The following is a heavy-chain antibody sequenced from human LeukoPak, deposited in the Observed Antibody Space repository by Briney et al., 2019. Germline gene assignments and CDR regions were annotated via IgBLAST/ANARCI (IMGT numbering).Heavy chain of an antibody. D-gene: IGHD2-2*01. CDR1: GGSISSYY. CDR3: ARDLLVVVPAAKYNWFDP. Sequence: SETLSLTCTVSGGSISSYYWSWIRQPAGKGLEWIGRIYTSGSTNYNPSLKSRVTMSVDTSKNQFSLKLSSVTAADTAVYYCARDLLVVVPAAKYNWFDPWGQGTLVTVSS. J-gene: IGHJ5*02. V-gene: IGHV4-4*07. CDR2: IYTSGST.